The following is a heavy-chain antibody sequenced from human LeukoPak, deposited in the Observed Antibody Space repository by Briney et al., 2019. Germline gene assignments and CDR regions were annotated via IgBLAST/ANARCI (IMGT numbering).Heavy chain of an antibody. V-gene: IGHV3-7*01. CDR1: GFTISNYR. J-gene: IGHJ4*02. CDR2: IKQDRREK. CDR3: ARDPIYYGSGSHLFDY. D-gene: IGHD3-10*01. Sequence: GGSLRLSCSASGFTISNYRGARGRQAPGKGLERVANIKQDRREKYYVDSVKGRFTISRDNAKNSLYLQMNSLRAEDTAVYYCARDPIYYGSGSHLFDYWGQGTLVTVSS.